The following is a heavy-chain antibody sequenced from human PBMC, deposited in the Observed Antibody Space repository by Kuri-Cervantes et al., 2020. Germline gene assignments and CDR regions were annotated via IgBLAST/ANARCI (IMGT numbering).Heavy chain of an antibody. J-gene: IGHJ6*03. Sequence: ETLSLTCTVSGGSISSYYWSWIRQPPGKGLEWIGYMYYSGSTNYNPSLKSRVTISVDTSRNQFSLKLSSVTAADTAVYYCARDVGNYDILTGFDYYMDVWGKGTTVTVSS. V-gene: IGHV4-59*13. CDR2: MYYSGST. CDR3: ARDVGNYDILTGFDYYMDV. CDR1: GGSISSYY. D-gene: IGHD3-9*01.